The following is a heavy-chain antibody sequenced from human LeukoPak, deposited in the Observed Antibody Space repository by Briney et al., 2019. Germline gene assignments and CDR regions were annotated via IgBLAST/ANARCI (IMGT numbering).Heavy chain of an antibody. V-gene: IGHV3-20*04. CDR1: GFTFDDYG. J-gene: IGHJ4*02. Sequence: PGGSLRLSCAASGFTFDDYGMTWVRHVPGKGLEWVSGINWNGGSTGYADSVKGRFTISRDNAKNSLYLQMKSLRAEDTALYYCARELYSGSYSSFEYWGQGTLVTVSS. CDR3: ARELYSGSYSSFEY. CDR2: INWNGGST. D-gene: IGHD1-26*01.